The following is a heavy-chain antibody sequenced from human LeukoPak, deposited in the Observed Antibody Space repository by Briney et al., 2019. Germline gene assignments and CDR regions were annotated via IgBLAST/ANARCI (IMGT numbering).Heavy chain of an antibody. CDR2: IKQDGSEK. V-gene: IGHV3-7*01. CDR1: GFTFSSYW. CDR3: ARGYCSSTSCPGYYYMDV. J-gene: IGHJ6*03. Sequence: GGSLRLSCAASGFTFSSYWMSWVRQAPGKGLEWVANIKQDGSEKYYVDSVKGRFTISRDNAKNSLYLQMNSLRAEDTAVYYCARGYCSSTSCPGYYYMDVWGKGTTVTVSS. D-gene: IGHD2-2*01.